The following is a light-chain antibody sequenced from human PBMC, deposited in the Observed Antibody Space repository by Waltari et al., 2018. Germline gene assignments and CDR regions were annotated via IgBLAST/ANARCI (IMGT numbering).Light chain of an antibody. Sequence: DIQVTQSPSSLSASVGDRVTITCQASQDISNYLNWYQQKPGKSPKLLIYDTSHLQTGVPSRFSVSGGGTDFTFPISSLQPENIATYYCQHYENVPVPFGQGTRLEIK. CDR3: QHYENVPVP. CDR2: DTS. J-gene: IGKJ5*01. CDR1: QDISNY. V-gene: IGKV1-33*01.